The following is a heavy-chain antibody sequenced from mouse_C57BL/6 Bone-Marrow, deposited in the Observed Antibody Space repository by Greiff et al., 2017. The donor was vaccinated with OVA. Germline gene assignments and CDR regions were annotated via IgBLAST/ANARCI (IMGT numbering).Heavy chain of an antibody. Sequence: EVKLVESGGGLVKPGGSLKLSCAASGFTFSDYGMHWVRQAPEKGLEWVAYISSGSSTIYYADTVKGRFTISRDNAKNTLFLQMTRLRSEDTAMYYCARKRGNYSYAMDYWGQGTSVTVSS. D-gene: IGHD2-1*01. CDR1: GFTFSDYG. CDR3: ARKRGNYSYAMDY. CDR2: ISSGSSTI. V-gene: IGHV5-17*01. J-gene: IGHJ4*01.